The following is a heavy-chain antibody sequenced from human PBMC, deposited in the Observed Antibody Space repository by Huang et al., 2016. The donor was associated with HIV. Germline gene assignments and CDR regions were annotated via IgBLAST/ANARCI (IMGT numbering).Heavy chain of an antibody. CDR3: ARGRTRSSLYDSYYGLDV. J-gene: IGHJ6*02. CDR2: IIPSFGTA. Sequence: QVQLVQSGAEVKKPGSSVKVSCKASGGTFSTYAIRWVRQAPGQGLEWSGGIIPSFGTANYAQKFQGTVTITADEFTSTAYMELSSLRSEETALYYCARGRTRSSLYDSYYGLDVWGQGTTVTVSS. V-gene: IGHV1-69*01. CDR1: GGTFSTYA. D-gene: IGHD6-6*01.